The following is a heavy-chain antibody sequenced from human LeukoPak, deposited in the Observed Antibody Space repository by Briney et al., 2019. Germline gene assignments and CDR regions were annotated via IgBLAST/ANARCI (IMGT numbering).Heavy chain of an antibody. CDR2: IYYSGST. V-gene: IGHV4-39*07. CDR3: ASRRFGELLAFDI. CDR1: GGSISSSSYY. Sequence: PSETLSLTCTVSGGSISSSSYYWGWIRQPPGKGLEWIGSIYYSGSTYYNPSLKSRVTISVDTSKNQFSLKLSSVTAADTAVYYCASRRFGELLAFDIWGQGTMVTVSS. D-gene: IGHD3-10*01. J-gene: IGHJ3*02.